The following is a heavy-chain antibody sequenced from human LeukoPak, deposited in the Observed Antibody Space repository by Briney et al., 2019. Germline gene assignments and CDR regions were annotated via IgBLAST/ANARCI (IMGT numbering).Heavy chain of an antibody. J-gene: IGHJ1*01. CDR1: GGSISISSYY. V-gene: IGHV4-39*01. Sequence: PSETLSLTCTVSGGSISISSYYWGWIRQPPGKGLEWIGSIYYSGSTYYNPSLKSRVTISVDTSKNQFSLKLSSVTAADTAVYYCATLTMVRGVMEYFQHWGQGTLVTVSS. CDR3: ATLTMVRGVMEYFQH. D-gene: IGHD3-10*01. CDR2: IYYSGST.